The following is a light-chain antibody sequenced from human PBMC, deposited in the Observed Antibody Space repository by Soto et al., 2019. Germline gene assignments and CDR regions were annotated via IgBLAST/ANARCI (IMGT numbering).Light chain of an antibody. V-gene: IGKV1-5*01. CDR2: NAS. CDR1: QSISYY. J-gene: IGKJ1*01. CDR3: QQYNSYST. Sequence: DIQMTQSPSTLSASVGDRVTITCRASQSISYYLAWYQQKPGKAPKVLIWNASSLQRGVPSRFSGSGSGTEFTLTISSLQPDDFATYYCQQYNSYSTFGQGTKVDIK.